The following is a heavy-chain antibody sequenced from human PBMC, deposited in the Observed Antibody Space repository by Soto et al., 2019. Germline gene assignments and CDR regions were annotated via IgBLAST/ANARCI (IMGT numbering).Heavy chain of an antibody. J-gene: IGHJ6*02. V-gene: IGHV3-30*18. CDR2: ISYDGSNK. CDR1: GFTFSSYG. D-gene: IGHD3-3*01. CDR3: AKDSPLFGVVITQDYYYGMDV. Sequence: PGGSLRLSCAASGFTFSSYGMHWVRQAPGKGLEWVAVISYDGSNKYYADSVKGRFTISRDNSKNTLYLQMNSLRAEDTAVYYCAKDSPLFGVVITQDYYYGMDVWGQGTTVTVSS.